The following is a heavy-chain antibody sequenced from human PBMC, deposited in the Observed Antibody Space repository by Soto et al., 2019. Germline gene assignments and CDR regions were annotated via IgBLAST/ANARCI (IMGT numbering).Heavy chain of an antibody. CDR2: IYHSGST. CDR3: ARGLLPSYYYGMDV. CDR1: GGSISSGGYS. V-gene: IGHV4-30-2*01. Sequence: SETLSLTCAVSGGSISSGGYSWSWIRQPPGKGLEWIGYIYHSGSTYYNPSLKSRVTISVDRSKNQFSLKLSSVTAADTAVYYCARGLLPSYYYGMDVWGQGTTVPVSS. J-gene: IGHJ6*02.